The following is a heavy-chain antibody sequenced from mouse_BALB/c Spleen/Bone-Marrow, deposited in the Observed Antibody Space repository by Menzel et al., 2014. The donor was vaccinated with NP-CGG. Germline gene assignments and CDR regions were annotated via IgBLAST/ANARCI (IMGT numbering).Heavy chain of an antibody. V-gene: IGHV2-9*02. D-gene: IGHD2-4*01. Sequence: VKLVESGPGLVAPSQSLSLTCTVSGFSLTSYGVHWVRQPPGKGLEWLGVIWAGGSTNYNSALMSRLSISKDNSKSQVFLKMNSLQTDDTAMYYCASPIYYDYPLFAYWGQGTLVTVSA. J-gene: IGHJ3*01. CDR3: ASPIYYDYPLFAY. CDR2: IWAGGST. CDR1: GFSLTSYG.